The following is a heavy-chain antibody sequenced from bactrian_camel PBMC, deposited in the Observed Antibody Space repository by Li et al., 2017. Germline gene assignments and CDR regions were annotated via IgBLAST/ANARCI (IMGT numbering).Heavy chain of an antibody. V-gene: IGHV3S53*01. Sequence: HVQLVESGGGSVQSGGSLRLTCTASGYASAIKCWGWFRQAPGKEREEVGIARTYSDTTSYGDPVKGRFTISKDSFKRTLYLQMSSLRPEDTAVYYCATDGNGGSSYGCNLNNWGQGTQVTVS. CDR1: GYASAIKC. D-gene: IGHD2*01. CDR2: RTYSDTT. J-gene: IGHJ4*01. CDR3: ATDGNGGSSYGCNLNN.